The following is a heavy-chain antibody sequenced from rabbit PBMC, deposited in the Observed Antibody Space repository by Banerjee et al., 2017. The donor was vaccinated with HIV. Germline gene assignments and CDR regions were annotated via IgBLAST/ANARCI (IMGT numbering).Heavy chain of an antibody. J-gene: IGHJ4*01. D-gene: IGHD8-1*01. CDR1: GFSFSSSYW. CDR2: IHTSSGST. CDR3: ARDGSSYYTFNL. Sequence: QEQLEESGGGLVKPEGSLTLTCTASGFSFSSSYWISWVRQAPGKGLEWIAWIHTSSGSTSYASWAKGRFTISKTSSTTVTLQMTSLTAADTATYFCARDGSSYYTFNLWGPGTLVTVS. V-gene: IGHV1S45*01.